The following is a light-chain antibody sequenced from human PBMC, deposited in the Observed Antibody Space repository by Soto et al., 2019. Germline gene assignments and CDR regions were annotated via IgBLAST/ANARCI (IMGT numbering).Light chain of an antibody. Sequence: DIQMTQSPSSVSASVGDRVAITCRASQSISSNLVWYQQKPGKAPMLLISGASNLQSGFPSRFSGSGSGTDFTLTISSLQPQDFATYYCQQANTFPLTFGGGTKVEIK. CDR1: QSISSN. V-gene: IGKV1-12*01. CDR2: GAS. J-gene: IGKJ4*01. CDR3: QQANTFPLT.